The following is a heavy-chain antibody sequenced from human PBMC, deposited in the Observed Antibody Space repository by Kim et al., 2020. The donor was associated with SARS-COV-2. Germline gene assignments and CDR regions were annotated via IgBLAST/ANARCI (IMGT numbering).Heavy chain of an antibody. V-gene: IGHV3-23*01. CDR2: ITASGGST. CDR3: AKEEYFYYSSRYSLS. D-gene: IGHD3-22*01. Sequence: GGSLRLSCAASGFIFSSYAMSWVRQTPGKGLEWVSGITASGGSTYYADSVTGRFTISRDNSQNTLFLQMTSLRVEDTAIYYCAKEEYFYYSSRYSLSWVQPSLVT. J-gene: IGHJ5*02. CDR1: GFIFSSYA.